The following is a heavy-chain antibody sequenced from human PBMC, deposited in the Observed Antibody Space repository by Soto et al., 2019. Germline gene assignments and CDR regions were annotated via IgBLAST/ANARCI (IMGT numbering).Heavy chain of an antibody. CDR3: ARGEFHYYYYYYGMDV. V-gene: IGHV1-69*13. D-gene: IGHD3-10*01. J-gene: IGHJ6*02. CDR2: IIPIFGTA. CDR1: GGTFSSYA. Sequence: ASVKVSCKASGGTFSSYAISWVRQAPGQGLEWMGGIIPIFGTANYAQKFQGRVTITADESTSTAYMELSSLRSEDTAVYYCARGEFHYYYYYYGMDVWGQGTTVTGSS.